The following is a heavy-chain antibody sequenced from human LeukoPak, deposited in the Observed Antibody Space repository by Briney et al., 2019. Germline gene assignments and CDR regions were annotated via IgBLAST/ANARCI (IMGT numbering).Heavy chain of an antibody. CDR3: ARHLVGVVVTAMGADDDAFDI. CDR1: GFSLSTSGMR. D-gene: IGHD2-21*02. J-gene: IGHJ3*02. CDR2: IDWDDDK. Sequence: GSGPALVKPTQTLTLTCTFSGFSLSTSGMRVSWIRQPPGKALEWLARIDWDDDKFYSTSLKTRLTISKDTSKNQVVLTMTNMDPVDTATYYCARHLVGVVVTAMGADDDAFDIWGQGTMVTVSS. V-gene: IGHV2-70*04.